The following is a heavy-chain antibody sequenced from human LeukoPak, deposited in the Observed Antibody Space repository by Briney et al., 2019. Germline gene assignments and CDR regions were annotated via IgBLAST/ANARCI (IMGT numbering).Heavy chain of an antibody. V-gene: IGHV3-48*04. Sequence: GGSLRLSCAASGFTFRNYGMNWVRQAPGKGLEWVSYISSGSSNIAYADSVKGRFTISRDNVKNSLYLQINSLRVEDTSVYYCARGGAARPDYWGQGTLVTVSS. CDR1: GFTFRNYG. J-gene: IGHJ4*02. D-gene: IGHD6-6*01. CDR2: ISSGSSNI. CDR3: ARGGAARPDY.